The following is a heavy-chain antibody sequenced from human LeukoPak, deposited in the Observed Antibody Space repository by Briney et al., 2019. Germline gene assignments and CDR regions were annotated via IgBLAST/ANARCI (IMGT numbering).Heavy chain of an antibody. CDR1: GGSISSYY. CDR2: IYHSGST. D-gene: IGHD2-2*01. J-gene: IGHJ5*02. Sequence: SETLSLTCTVSGGSISSYYWSWIRQPAGKGLEWIGYIYHSGSTYYNPSLKSRVTISVDRSKNQFSLKLSSVTAADTAVYYCARDVGYCSSTSCYQGTWFDPWGQGTLVTVSS. CDR3: ARDVGYCSSTSCYQGTWFDP. V-gene: IGHV4-59*06.